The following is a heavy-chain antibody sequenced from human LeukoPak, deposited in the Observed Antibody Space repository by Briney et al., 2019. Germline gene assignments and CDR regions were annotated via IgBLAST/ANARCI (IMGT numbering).Heavy chain of an antibody. CDR3: ARSGGYLLYWYFDL. V-gene: IGHV4-59*08. D-gene: IGHD3-22*01. CDR1: GGSISSYY. CDR2: IYYSGST. J-gene: IGHJ2*01. Sequence: SETLSLTCTVSGGSISSYYWSWIRQPPGKGLEWIGYIYYSGSTNYNPSLKSRVTISVDTSKNQFSLKLSSVTAADTAVYYCARSGGYLLYWYFDLWGRGTLVTVSS.